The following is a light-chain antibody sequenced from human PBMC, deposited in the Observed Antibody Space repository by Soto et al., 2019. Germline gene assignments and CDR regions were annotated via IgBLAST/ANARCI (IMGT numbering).Light chain of an antibody. CDR1: QSVSTN. CDR3: QQYNNWPPPLT. V-gene: IGKV3-15*01. CDR2: GAS. Sequence: EIVMTQSPATLSVSPGERATLSCRASQSVSTNLAWYQQKPGQTPRLLIYGASTRATSIPARFSGSGSGTEFTLTISSLQSEDFVIYYCQQYNNWPPPLTFGGGTKVEIK. J-gene: IGKJ4*01.